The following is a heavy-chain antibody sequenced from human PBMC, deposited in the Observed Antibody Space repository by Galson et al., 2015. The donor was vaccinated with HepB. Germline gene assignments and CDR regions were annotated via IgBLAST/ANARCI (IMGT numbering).Heavy chain of an antibody. J-gene: IGHJ6*04. Sequence: SLGLSCAASGFTFSSYSMNWVRQAPGKGLEWVSYITSSSSTIYYADSVKGRFTISRDNAKNSLYLQMNSLRVEDTAVYYCARLPRSNPGGVWGKGTTVTVSS. CDR3: ARLPRSNPGGV. V-gene: IGHV3-48*01. CDR1: GFTFSSYS. D-gene: IGHD4-11*01. CDR2: ITSSSSTI.